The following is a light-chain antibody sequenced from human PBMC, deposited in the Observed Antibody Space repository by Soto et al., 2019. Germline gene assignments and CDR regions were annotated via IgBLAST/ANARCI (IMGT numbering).Light chain of an antibody. CDR1: QSVSSK. J-gene: IGKJ1*01. CDR3: QLYTHSPRT. V-gene: IGKV3-15*01. CDR2: GAS. Sequence: EIVLTQSPGTLSVSPGERATLSCRASQSVSSKLAWYQQKPGQAPRLLFYGASTGATGIPARFSGSGSETEFTLSISSLQSEDFAVSYCQLYTHSPRTFRPGTKV.